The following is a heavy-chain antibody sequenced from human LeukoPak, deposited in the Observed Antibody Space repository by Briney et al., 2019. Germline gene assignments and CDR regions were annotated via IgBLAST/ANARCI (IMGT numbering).Heavy chain of an antibody. Sequence: PGGSLRLSCAASGFTFSSYGMHWVRQAPGKGLEWVAFIRYDGSNKYYADSVKGRFTISRDNAKNSLFLQMNSLRAEDSAVYYCAISPGYSYGSEIGGQGTMVTVSS. V-gene: IGHV3-30*02. CDR3: AISPGYSYGSEI. CDR1: GFTFSSYG. J-gene: IGHJ3*02. CDR2: IRYDGSNK. D-gene: IGHD5-18*01.